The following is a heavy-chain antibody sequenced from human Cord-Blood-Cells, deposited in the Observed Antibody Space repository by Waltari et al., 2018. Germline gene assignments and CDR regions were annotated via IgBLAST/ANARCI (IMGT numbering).Heavy chain of an antibody. Sequence: QVQLVQSGAEVKKPGASVKVSCKASGYTFTGYYMHWVRQAAGKGLEWMGRINPNSGGTNYAQKFQGRVTMTRDTSISTAYMELSRLRSDDTAVYYCARAKRITMVQGVYYFDYWGQGTLVTVSS. CDR3: ARAKRITMVQGVYYFDY. D-gene: IGHD3-10*01. CDR2: INPNSGGT. V-gene: IGHV1-2*06. J-gene: IGHJ4*02. CDR1: GYTFTGYY.